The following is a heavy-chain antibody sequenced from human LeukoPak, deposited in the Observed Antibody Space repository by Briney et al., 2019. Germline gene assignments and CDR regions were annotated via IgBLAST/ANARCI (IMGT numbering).Heavy chain of an antibody. CDR3: ARDSSDYYDSSGYFDY. V-gene: IGHV1-18*01. Sequence: GASVKVSCKASGYTFTSYGISWVRQAPGQGLEWMGWISAYNGNTNYAQKLQGRVTMTTDTSTSTAYMELRSLRSDDTAVYYCARDSSDYYDSSGYFDYWGQGTLVTVSS. CDR2: ISAYNGNT. D-gene: IGHD3-22*01. CDR1: GYTFTSYG. J-gene: IGHJ4*02.